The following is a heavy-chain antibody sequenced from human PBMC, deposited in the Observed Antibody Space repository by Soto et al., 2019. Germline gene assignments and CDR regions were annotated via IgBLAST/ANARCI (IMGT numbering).Heavy chain of an antibody. CDR3: ARAGSWSGPYYFDD. CDR1: GYTFTSYA. Sequence: ASVKVSCKASGYTFTSYAMHWVRQAPGQRLEWMGWINAGNGNTKYSQKFQGRVTITRDTSASTAYMELSSLRSEDTAVYYCARAGSWSGPYYFDDWGQGTLVTVSS. CDR2: INAGNGNT. D-gene: IGHD3-3*01. J-gene: IGHJ4*01. V-gene: IGHV1-3*01.